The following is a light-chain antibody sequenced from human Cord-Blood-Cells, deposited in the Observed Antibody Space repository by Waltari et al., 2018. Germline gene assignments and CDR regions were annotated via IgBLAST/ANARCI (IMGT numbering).Light chain of an antibody. Sequence: EIVLTQSPGTLSLSPGERAPHSCRASQSVSSSYLAWYQQKPGQAPRLLIYGASSRATGIPDRFSGSGSGTDFTLTISRLEPEDFAVYYCQQYGSSPWTFGQGTKVEIK. CDR2: GAS. V-gene: IGKV3-20*01. J-gene: IGKJ1*01. CDR1: QSVSSSY. CDR3: QQYGSSPWT.